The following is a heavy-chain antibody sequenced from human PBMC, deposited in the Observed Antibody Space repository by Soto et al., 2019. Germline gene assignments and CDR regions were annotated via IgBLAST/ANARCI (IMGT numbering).Heavy chain of an antibody. J-gene: IGHJ5*02. CDR2: ISAYNGNT. V-gene: IGHV1-18*01. CDR1: GYTFTSYG. Sequence: QVQLVQSGAEVKKPGASVKVSCKASGYTFTSYGISWVRQAPGQGLEWMGWISAYNGNTNYAQKLQGRVTMTTAPSTSTAYMELRSLRSDDTAVYYCAREDSHYYGSGLGVAPWGQGTLVTVSS. D-gene: IGHD3-10*01. CDR3: AREDSHYYGSGLGVAP.